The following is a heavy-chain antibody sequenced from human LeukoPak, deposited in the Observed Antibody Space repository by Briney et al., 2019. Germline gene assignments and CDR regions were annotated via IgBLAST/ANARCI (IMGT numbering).Heavy chain of an antibody. J-gene: IGHJ1*01. Sequence: GGSLRLSCTASGFTFNNYAMSWVRQAPGKGLEWVSAISASGNNPYYADSVKGRFTISRDNSKNTLDLQMNSLRVEDTAVYYCAKGVYGSGSYREYFEQWGQGTLVTVSS. V-gene: IGHV3-23*01. CDR2: ISASGNNP. CDR3: AKGVYGSGSYREYFEQ. D-gene: IGHD3-10*01. CDR1: GFTFNNYA.